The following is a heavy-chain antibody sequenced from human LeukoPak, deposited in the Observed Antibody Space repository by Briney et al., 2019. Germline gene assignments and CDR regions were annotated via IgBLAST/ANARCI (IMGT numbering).Heavy chain of an antibody. CDR2: ISAYNGNT. J-gene: IGHJ4*02. D-gene: IGHD4-17*01. Sequence: VASVKVSCKASGYTFTSYGISWVRQAPGQGLEWMGWISAYNGNTNYAQKLQGRVTMTTDTSTNTAYMELRSLRSEDTAVYYCARDYGDVVDYWGQGTLVTVSS. V-gene: IGHV1-18*01. CDR3: ARDYGDVVDY. CDR1: GYTFTSYG.